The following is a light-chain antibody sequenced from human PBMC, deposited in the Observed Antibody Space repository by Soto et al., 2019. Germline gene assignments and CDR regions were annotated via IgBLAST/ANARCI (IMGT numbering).Light chain of an antibody. J-gene: IGLJ2*01. CDR1: RSNIGAGYD. CDR2: GNN. CDR3: QSYDNSLGGHVV. Sequence: QSVLTQPPSVSGAPGQRVTISCTGSRSNIGAGYDVHWYQQLPGTAPKLLIYGNNNRPSGVPDRFSGSKSGTSASLAISGLQAEDEADYYCQSYDNSLGGHVVFGGGTKLTV. V-gene: IGLV1-40*01.